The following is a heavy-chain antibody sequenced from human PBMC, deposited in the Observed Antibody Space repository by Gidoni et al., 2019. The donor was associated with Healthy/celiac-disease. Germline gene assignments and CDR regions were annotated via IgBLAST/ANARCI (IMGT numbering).Heavy chain of an antibody. CDR3: ARAWGTMVRGVRGLWDY. D-gene: IGHD3-10*01. CDR1: SSYA. J-gene: IGHJ4*02. CDR2: ISYDGSNK. Sequence: SSYAMHWVRQAPGKGLEWVAVISYDGSNKYYADSVKGRFTISRDNSKNTLYLQMNSLRAEDTAVYYCARAWGTMVRGVRGLWDYWGQGNLVTVSS. V-gene: IGHV3-30-3*01.